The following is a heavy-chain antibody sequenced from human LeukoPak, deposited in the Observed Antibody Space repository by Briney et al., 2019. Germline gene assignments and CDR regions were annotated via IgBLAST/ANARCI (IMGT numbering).Heavy chain of an antibody. J-gene: IGHJ4*02. CDR2: ISSSGTTI. D-gene: IGHD5-24*01. Sequence: TGGSLRLSCAASGFTFSSYEMNWVRQAPGKGLEWVSYISSSGTTIYYADSVKGRFTISRDNAKNSLFLQMNSLRAEDTTVYYCARDSGRDGYNGIFDYWGQGILVTVSS. V-gene: IGHV3-48*03. CDR1: GFTFSSYE. CDR3: ARDSGRDGYNGIFDY.